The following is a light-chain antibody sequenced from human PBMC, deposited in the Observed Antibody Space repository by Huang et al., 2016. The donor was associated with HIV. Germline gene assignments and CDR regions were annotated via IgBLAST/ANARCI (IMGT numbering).Light chain of an antibody. V-gene: IGKV1-9*01. CDR1: QDINNF. CDR2: SAS. Sequence: IQLTQSPSSLSASVGDRVTLTCRASQDINNFLAWFRRKPGKVPELLIYSASTLQSGVPPRFSGSGSGTNFTLITSSLRAEDFAVYFCQQVANYPFTFGPGTSVDV. CDR3: QQVANYPFT. J-gene: IGKJ3*01.